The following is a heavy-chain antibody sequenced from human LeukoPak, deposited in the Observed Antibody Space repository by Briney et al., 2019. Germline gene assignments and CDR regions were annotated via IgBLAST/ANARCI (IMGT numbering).Heavy chain of an antibody. CDR1: GYTFTSYG. V-gene: IGHV1-18*01. D-gene: IGHD3-9*01. J-gene: IGHJ4*02. CDR3: ARVPYYDILTGYYDY. Sequence: ASVKVSCKASGYTFTSYGISWVRQAPGQGLEWMAWISAYNGNTNYAQKLQGRVTMTTDTSTSTAYMELRSLRSDDTAVYYCARVPYYDILTGYYDYWGQGTLVTVSS. CDR2: ISAYNGNT.